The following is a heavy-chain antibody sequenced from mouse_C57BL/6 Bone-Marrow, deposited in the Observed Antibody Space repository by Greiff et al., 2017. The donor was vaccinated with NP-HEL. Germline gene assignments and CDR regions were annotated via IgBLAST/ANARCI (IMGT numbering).Heavy chain of an antibody. J-gene: IGHJ2*01. CDR1: GYTFTDYY. D-gene: IGHD1-1*01. CDR2: IYPGSGNT. Sequence: VMLVESGAELVRPGASVKLSCKASGYTFTDYYINWVKQRPGQGLEWIARIYPGSGNTYYNEKFKGKATLTAEKSSSTAYMQLSSLTSEDSAVYFCARSRSVVATDFDYWGQGTTLTVSS. V-gene: IGHV1-76*01. CDR3: ARSRSVVATDFDY.